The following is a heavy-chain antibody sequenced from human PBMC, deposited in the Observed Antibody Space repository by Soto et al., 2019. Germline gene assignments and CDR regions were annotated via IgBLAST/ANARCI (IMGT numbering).Heavy chain of an antibody. D-gene: IGHD1-26*01. CDR1: GFTFSSYA. CDR2: ISGSGGST. V-gene: IGHV3-23*01. Sequence: PGGPLRLSCAASGFTFSSYAMSWVRQAPGKGLEWVSAISGSGGSTYYADSVKGRFTTSRDNSKNTLYLQMNSLRAEDTAVYYCATAGRIVGATNNYYYGMDVWGQGTTVTVSS. CDR3: ATAGRIVGATNNYYYGMDV. J-gene: IGHJ6*02.